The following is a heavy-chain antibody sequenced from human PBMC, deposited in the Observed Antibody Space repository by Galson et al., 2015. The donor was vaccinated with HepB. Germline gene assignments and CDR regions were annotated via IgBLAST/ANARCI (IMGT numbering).Heavy chain of an antibody. J-gene: IGHJ6*02. Sequence: SLRLSCAASGFTFSSYGMHWVRQAPGKGLEWVAVIWCDGSNKYYADSVEGRFTISRDNSKNTLYLQMNSLRAEDTAVYYCARDRGDCSGGSCYAFGYYYYGMDVWGQGTTVTVSS. CDR2: IWCDGSNK. D-gene: IGHD2-15*01. CDR1: GFTFSSYG. V-gene: IGHV3-33*08. CDR3: ARDRGDCSGGSCYAFGYYYYGMDV.